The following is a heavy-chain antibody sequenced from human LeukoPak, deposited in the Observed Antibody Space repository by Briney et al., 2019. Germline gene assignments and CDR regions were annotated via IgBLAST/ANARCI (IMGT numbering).Heavy chain of an antibody. CDR1: GDSISTSNSY. Sequence: SETLSLTCTVSGDSISTSNSYLGWIRQPPGKGLEWVGYIFYTGSTNYNPSLKSRVTISVDTSKNQFSLKLSSVTAADTAVYYCATYYYDSSGYEGYFDYWGQGTLVTVSS. CDR2: IFYTGST. V-gene: IGHV4-61*05. J-gene: IGHJ4*02. D-gene: IGHD3-22*01. CDR3: ATYYYDSSGYEGYFDY.